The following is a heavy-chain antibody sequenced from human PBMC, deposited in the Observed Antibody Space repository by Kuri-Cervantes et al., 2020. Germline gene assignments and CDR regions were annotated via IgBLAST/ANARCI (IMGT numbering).Heavy chain of an antibody. V-gene: IGHV4-30-2*01. CDR3: ARVSAAQEFHYYYYYHMDV. J-gene: IGHJ6*03. CDR1: GGSISSGGYS. CDR2: IYHSGST. Sequence: SQTLSLTCAVSGGSISSGGYSWSWIRQPPGKGLEWIGYIYHSGSTYYNPSLKSRVTISVDTSKNQFSLKLSSVTAADTAVYYCARVSAAQEFHYYYYYHMDVWGKGTTVTVSS. D-gene: IGHD3-10*01.